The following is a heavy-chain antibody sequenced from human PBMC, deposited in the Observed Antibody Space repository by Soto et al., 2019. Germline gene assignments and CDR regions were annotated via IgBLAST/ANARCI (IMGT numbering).Heavy chain of an antibody. J-gene: IGHJ6*02. Sequence: SQTLSLTCAISGDRVSSNRAAWNWIRQSPSRGLEWLGRTYYRSKWYNDYAVSVKSRITINPDASKNQFSLQLNSVTPEDTAVYFCARGGIVLLPAAERIYKYYYGMDVWGQGTTVTVSS. CDR1: GDRVSSNRAA. CDR3: ARGGIVLLPAAERIYKYYYGMDV. CDR2: TYYRSKWYN. V-gene: IGHV6-1*01. D-gene: IGHD2-2*01.